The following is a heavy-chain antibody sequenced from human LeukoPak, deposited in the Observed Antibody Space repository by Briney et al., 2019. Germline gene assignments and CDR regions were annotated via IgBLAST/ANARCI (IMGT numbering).Heavy chain of an antibody. CDR1: GFTFSSYA. Sequence: GGSLRLSCAASGFTFSSYAMSWVRQAPGKGLVWVSAIIGSGGSTYYADSVKGRFTISRDNSKNTLYLQMNSLRAEDTAVYYCAKDQYDSSGYFILPCDYWGQGTLVTVSS. D-gene: IGHD3-22*01. CDR3: AKDQYDSSGYFILPCDY. CDR2: IIGSGGST. J-gene: IGHJ4*02. V-gene: IGHV3-23*01.